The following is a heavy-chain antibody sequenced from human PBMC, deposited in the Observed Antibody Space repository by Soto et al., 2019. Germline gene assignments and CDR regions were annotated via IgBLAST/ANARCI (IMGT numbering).Heavy chain of an antibody. CDR2: IDVLDGA. Sequence: PGGSLRLSCVVSGLSLNNYAIACVRHAPGKGLEFVSTIDVLDGAWYSDSVRGRLAISRDVSRNTVYLQMSSLRVEDTAIYFCSDWRAGGPVNLDHWGPGTRVTVSS. CDR3: SDWRAGGPVNLDH. CDR1: GLSLNNYA. V-gene: IGHV3-23*01. J-gene: IGHJ4*02. D-gene: IGHD2-15*01.